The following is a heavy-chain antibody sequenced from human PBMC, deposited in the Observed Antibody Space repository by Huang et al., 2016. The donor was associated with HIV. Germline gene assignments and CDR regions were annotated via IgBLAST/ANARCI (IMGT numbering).Heavy chain of an antibody. CDR1: GYVFTNYA. V-gene: IGHV1-3*01. Sequence: QVYLVQSGIEVKKPGASVKTSPGVSLQVSCTTSGYVFTNYALHWLRQSPGERDEWMGLIEGSNGNQKSSRKIQGRLNIPSDTPGTPVFMQMSALTTEDTAVYYCARGGHPLNRVVLVQSWFDSWGPGTAVSVSS. D-gene: IGHD2-8*02. CDR3: ARGGHPLNRVVLVQSWFDS. CDR2: IEGSNGNQ. J-gene: IGHJ5*01.